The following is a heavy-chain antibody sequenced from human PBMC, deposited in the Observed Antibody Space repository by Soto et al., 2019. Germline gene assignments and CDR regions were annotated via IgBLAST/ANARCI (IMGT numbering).Heavy chain of an antibody. CDR3: ARVKWLRRGDYYYSMDV. Sequence: EVQLVESGGGLVQPGGSLRLSCAASGFTFSSYDMHWVRQATGKGLEWVSAIGTAGDTYYPGSVKGRFTNSRENAKNSLYLQMNSLRAGDTAVYYCARVKWLRRGDYYYSMDVWGKGTTVTVSS. CDR2: IGTAGDT. CDR1: GFTFSSYD. J-gene: IGHJ6*03. D-gene: IGHD5-12*01. V-gene: IGHV3-13*01.